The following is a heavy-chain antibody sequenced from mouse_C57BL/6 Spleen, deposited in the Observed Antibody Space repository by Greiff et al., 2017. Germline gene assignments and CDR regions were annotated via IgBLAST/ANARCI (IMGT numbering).Heavy chain of an antibody. CDR2: IRLKSDNYAT. V-gene: IGHV6-3*01. CDR3: SMIYYDYDGY. Sequence: EVKVEESGGGLVQPGGSMKLSCVASGFTFSNYWMNWVRQSPEKGLEWVAQIRLKSDNYATHYAESVKGRFTISRDDSKSSVYLQMNNLRAEDTGIYYCSMIYYDYDGYWGQGTTLTVSS. CDR1: GFTFSNYW. D-gene: IGHD2-4*01. J-gene: IGHJ2*01.